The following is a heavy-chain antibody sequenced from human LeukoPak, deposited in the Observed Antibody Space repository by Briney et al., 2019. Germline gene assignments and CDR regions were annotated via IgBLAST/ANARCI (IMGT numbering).Heavy chain of an antibody. CDR1: GYTFTSYG. J-gene: IGHJ4*02. V-gene: IGHV1-18*01. D-gene: IGHD6-19*01. Sequence: GASVKVSCKASGYTFTSYGFSWVRQAPAPGLGWMGWISAYNGNTNYAQKLQGRVTMTTDTSTSTAYMELRSLRSDDTAVYYCASDRLAYYFDYWGQGTLVTVSS. CDR3: ASDRLAYYFDY. CDR2: ISAYNGNT.